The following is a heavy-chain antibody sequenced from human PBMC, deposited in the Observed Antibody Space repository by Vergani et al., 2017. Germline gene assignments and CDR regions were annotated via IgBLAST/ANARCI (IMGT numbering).Heavy chain of an antibody. V-gene: IGHV3-30*02. CDR3: AKHFRGWGIDY. Sequence: QVQLVESGGGVVQRGGSLRLFCATSGFTLSNYDMQWIRQGPGKGLEFVAFIQFDGSNQYYADSVKGRVTLSRGFSKNTLYLQMNNLRTDDTATYYCAKHFRGWGIDYWGQGTQVIVSS. J-gene: IGHJ4*02. D-gene: IGHD3-16*01. CDR1: GFTLSNYD. CDR2: IQFDGSNQ.